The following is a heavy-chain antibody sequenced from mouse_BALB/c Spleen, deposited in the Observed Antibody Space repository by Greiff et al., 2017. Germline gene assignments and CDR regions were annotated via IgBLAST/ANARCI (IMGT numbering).Heavy chain of an antibody. CDR3: ARRGLDYGSSPFAY. CDR2: INPDSSTI. CDR1: GFDFSRYW. D-gene: IGHD1-1*01. J-gene: IGHJ3*01. V-gene: IGHV4-1*02. Sequence: EVKVVESGGGLVQPGGSLKLSCAASGFDFSRYWMSWVRQAPGKGLEWIGEINPDSSTINYTPSLKDKFIISRDNAKNTLYLQMSKVRSEDTALYYCARRGLDYGSSPFAYWGQGTLVTVSA.